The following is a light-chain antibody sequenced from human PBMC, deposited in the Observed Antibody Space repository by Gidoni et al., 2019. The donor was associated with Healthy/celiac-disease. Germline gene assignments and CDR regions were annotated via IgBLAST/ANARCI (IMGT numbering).Light chain of an antibody. CDR1: QSVSSSY. V-gene: IGKV3-20*01. Sequence: DIVLTQSPGTLSLSPGERATLSCRASQSVSSSYLAWYQQKPGQAPRLLIYGASSRATGIPDRFSGSGSGTDFTLNISRLEPEDFAVYYCQQYGSSPITFGPGTKVDIK. CDR3: QQYGSSPIT. CDR2: GAS. J-gene: IGKJ3*01.